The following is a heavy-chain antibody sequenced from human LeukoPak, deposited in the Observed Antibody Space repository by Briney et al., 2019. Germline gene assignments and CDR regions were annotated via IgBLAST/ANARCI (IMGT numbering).Heavy chain of an antibody. Sequence: GGSRRLSCAASGFTFSSYGMHWVRQAPGKGLEWVAFIRYDGSNKYYADSVKGRFTISRDNSKNTLYLQMNSLRAEDTAVYYCAKDITMVRPFSDYWGQGTLVTVSS. J-gene: IGHJ4*02. CDR1: GFTFSSYG. D-gene: IGHD3-10*01. CDR2: IRYDGSNK. CDR3: AKDITMVRPFSDY. V-gene: IGHV3-30*02.